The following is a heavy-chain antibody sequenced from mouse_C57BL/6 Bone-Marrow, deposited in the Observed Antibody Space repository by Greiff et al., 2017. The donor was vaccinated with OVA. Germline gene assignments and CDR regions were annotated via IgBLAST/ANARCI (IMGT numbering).Heavy chain of an antibody. Sequence: EVQLVESGGGLVKPGGSLKLSCAASGFTFSSYTMSWVRQTPEKRLEWVATLSGGGGNTYYPDSVKGRFTISRDNAKNTLYMQMSRLRSEDTAVYYCARPRYGSSLAWFAYWGQGTLVTVSA. J-gene: IGHJ3*01. CDR1: GFTFSSYT. CDR3: ARPRYGSSLAWFAY. CDR2: LSGGGGNT. D-gene: IGHD1-1*01. V-gene: IGHV5-9*04.